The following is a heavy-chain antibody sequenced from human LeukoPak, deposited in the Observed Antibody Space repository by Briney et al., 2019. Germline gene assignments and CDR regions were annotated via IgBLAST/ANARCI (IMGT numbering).Heavy chain of an antibody. Sequence: GGSLRLSCAASGFTFSSYGMHWVRQAPGKGLEWVAVISYDGSNKYYADSVKGRFTISRDNSKNTLYLQMNSLRAEDTAVYYCAKDQSVRSSWSYWYFDLWGRGTLVTVSS. D-gene: IGHD6-13*01. J-gene: IGHJ2*01. CDR1: GFTFSSYG. CDR3: AKDQSVRSSWSYWYFDL. CDR2: ISYDGSNK. V-gene: IGHV3-30*18.